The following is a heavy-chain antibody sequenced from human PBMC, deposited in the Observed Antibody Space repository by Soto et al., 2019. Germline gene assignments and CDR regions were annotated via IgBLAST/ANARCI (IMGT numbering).Heavy chain of an antibody. J-gene: IGHJ6*02. CDR1: GFTFSSYS. CDR3: ASPGYYYGMDV. Sequence: EVQLVESGGGLVKPGGSLRLSCAASGFTFSSYSMNWVRQAPGKGLEWVSSISSSSSYIYYADSVKGRFTISRDNAKNSLYLQMNSLRAEDTAVYYCASPGYYYGMDVWGQGTTVTVSS. CDR2: ISSSSSYI. V-gene: IGHV3-21*01.